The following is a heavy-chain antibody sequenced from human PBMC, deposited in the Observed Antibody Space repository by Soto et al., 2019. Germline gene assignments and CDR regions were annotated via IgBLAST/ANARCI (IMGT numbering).Heavy chain of an antibody. Sequence: PSETPSLTCTVYGGSISSYYWSWIRQRPGKGLEWIGYIYYSGSTNYNPSLKSRVTISVDTSKNQFSLKLSSVTAADTAVYYCAIFGKSYRRSDWFYLCGKGTLVIVSS. J-gene: IGHJ5*02. CDR3: AIFGKSYRRSDWFYL. CDR2: IYYSGST. V-gene: IGHV4-59*01. D-gene: IGHD3-3*01. CDR1: GGSISSYY.